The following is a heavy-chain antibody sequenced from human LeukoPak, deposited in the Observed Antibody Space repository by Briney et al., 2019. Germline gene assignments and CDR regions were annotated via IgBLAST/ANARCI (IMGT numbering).Heavy chain of an antibody. CDR3: AKPYDYVWGSYRSFFDY. D-gene: IGHD3-16*02. V-gene: IGHV3-23*01. J-gene: IGHJ4*02. CDR2: ISGSGGST. Sequence: GGSLRLSCAASGFTFSSYAMSWVRQAPGKGLEWVSAISGSGGSTYYADSVKGRFTISRDNSKNTLYLQMNSLRAEDTAVYYCAKPYDYVWGSYRSFFDYWGQGTLVTVSS. CDR1: GFTFSSYA.